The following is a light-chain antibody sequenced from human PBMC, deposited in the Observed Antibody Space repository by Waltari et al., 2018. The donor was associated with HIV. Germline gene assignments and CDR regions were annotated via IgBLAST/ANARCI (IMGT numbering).Light chain of an antibody. J-gene: IGLJ2*01. Sequence: QSALTQPASVSGSPGQSITISCSGTSSDISTYNFVSWYQKHPDKAPKLLIYDVYTRPSGFPRHFSSSQSRETVSLTISAIQADDEAEYFCSSYTTTNTVFFGGGTKVSVL. CDR2: DVY. CDR3: SSYTTTNTVF. CDR1: SSDISTYNF. V-gene: IGLV2-14*03.